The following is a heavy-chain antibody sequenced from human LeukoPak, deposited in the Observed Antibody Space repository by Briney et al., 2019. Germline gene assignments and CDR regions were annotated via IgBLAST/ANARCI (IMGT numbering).Heavy chain of an antibody. CDR3: ARDPKGGNSEFDY. CDR2: IWYDGSNK. D-gene: IGHD4-23*01. V-gene: IGHV3-33*01. CDR1: GFTFSSYG. Sequence: GRSLRLSCAASGFTFSSYGMHWVRQAPGKGLEWVAVIWYDGSNKYYADSVKGRFTISRDNSKNTLYLQMNSLRAEDMAVYYCARDPKGGNSEFDYWGQGTLVTVSS. J-gene: IGHJ4*02.